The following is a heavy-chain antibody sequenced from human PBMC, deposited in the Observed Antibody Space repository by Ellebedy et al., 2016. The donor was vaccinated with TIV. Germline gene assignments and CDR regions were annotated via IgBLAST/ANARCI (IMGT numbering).Heavy chain of an antibody. CDR2: IYYTGST. D-gene: IGHD3-22*01. Sequence: SETLSLXXSVSGYSSGYYWGWIRQPPGKGLEWIGSIYYTGSTYYNPSLNSRVTISGDTSKEQLSLRLSLVTAADTAVYYCVRSSDNRGYYHDYWGHGTLVTVSS. J-gene: IGHJ4*01. CDR3: VRSSDNRGYYHDY. CDR1: GYSSGYY. V-gene: IGHV4-38-2*02.